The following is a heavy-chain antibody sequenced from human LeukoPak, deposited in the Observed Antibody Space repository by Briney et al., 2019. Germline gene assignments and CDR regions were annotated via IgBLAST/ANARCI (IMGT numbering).Heavy chain of an antibody. CDR2: INTNSGGT. V-gene: IGHV1-2*02. J-gene: IGHJ4*02. CDR1: GHTFTGYF. Sequence: ASVKVSCRASGHTFTGYFMHWVRQAPGQGLEYMGWINTNSGGTNYAQKFQGRVTMTRDTSISTAYMELSRLRSDDTAVYYCARDRPSAAARPYFDYWGQGTLVTVSS. D-gene: IGHD6-13*01. CDR3: ARDRPSAAARPYFDY.